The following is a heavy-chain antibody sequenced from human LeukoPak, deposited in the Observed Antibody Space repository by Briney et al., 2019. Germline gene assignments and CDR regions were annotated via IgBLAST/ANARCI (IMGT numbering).Heavy chain of an antibody. D-gene: IGHD2-15*01. Sequence: GASVKVSCKASGGTFSSYAISWVRQAPGQGLEWMGRIIPILGIANYAQKFQGRVTITADKSTSTAYMELSSLRSEDTAVYYCARDCRSGGSCLTLYFDYWGQGTLVTVSS. CDR3: ARDCRSGGSCLTLYFDY. V-gene: IGHV1-69*04. CDR1: GGTFSSYA. CDR2: IIPILGIA. J-gene: IGHJ4*02.